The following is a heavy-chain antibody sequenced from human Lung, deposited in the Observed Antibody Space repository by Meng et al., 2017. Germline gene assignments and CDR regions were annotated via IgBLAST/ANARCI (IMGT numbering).Heavy chain of an antibody. Sequence: QVQLQQWGAGELKPSETLSLTYAVYVGSFSGYQWNWIRQSPGKGLEWIGDINHRGRTNYNPSLKSRVTISVDTSKNQFSLKLSSVTAADTAVYYCARDQGGAGGYWGQGTLVTVSS. CDR2: INHRGRT. V-gene: IGHV4-34*01. CDR3: ARDQGGAGGY. CDR1: VGSFSGYQ. J-gene: IGHJ4*02. D-gene: IGHD2-15*01.